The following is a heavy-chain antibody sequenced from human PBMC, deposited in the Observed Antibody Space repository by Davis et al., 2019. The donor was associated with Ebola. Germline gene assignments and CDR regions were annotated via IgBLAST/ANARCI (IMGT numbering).Heavy chain of an antibody. CDR1: VITFSSYA. V-gene: IGHV3-23*01. CDR3: ARLKALDAFDI. Sequence: GESLKISCTDSVITFSSYAMTWVRQAPGKGLEWVSAISGSGGSTYYAASVKGRFTISRDNSKNTLYLQMNSLRGEDTAVYYCARLKALDAFDIWGQGTMVTVSS. CDR2: ISGSGGST. J-gene: IGHJ3*02.